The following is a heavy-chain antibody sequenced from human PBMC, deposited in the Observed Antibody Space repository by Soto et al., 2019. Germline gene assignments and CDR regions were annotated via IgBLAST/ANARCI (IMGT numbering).Heavy chain of an antibody. Sequence: GGSLRLSCAASGFTFSSYAMSWVRQAPGKGLEWVSAISGSGGSTYYADSVKGRFTISRDNSKNTLYLQMNSLRAEDTAVYYCAKGDVREIFGVVIIGYFDYWGQGTLVTVSS. D-gene: IGHD3-3*01. CDR1: GFTFSSYA. CDR3: AKGDVREIFGVVIIGYFDY. J-gene: IGHJ4*02. CDR2: ISGSGGST. V-gene: IGHV3-23*01.